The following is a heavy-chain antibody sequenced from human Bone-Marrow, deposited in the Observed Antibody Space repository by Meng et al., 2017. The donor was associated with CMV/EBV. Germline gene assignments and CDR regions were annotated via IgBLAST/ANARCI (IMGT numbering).Heavy chain of an antibody. D-gene: IGHD6-6*01. V-gene: IGHV1-2*02. J-gene: IGHJ5*02. Sequence: ASVKVSCKASGYTFTGYYMHWVRQAPGQGLEWMGWINPNSGGTNYAQKFQGRVTMTRDTSISTAYMELSRLRSDDTAVYYCARGRLIAARRANWFAPWGQGTRVTGFS. CDR1: GYTFTGYY. CDR3: ARGRLIAARRANWFAP. CDR2: INPNSGGT.